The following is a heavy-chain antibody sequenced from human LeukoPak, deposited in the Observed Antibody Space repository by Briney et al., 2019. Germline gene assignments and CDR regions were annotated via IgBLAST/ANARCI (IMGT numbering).Heavy chain of an antibody. V-gene: IGHV1-2*02. Sequence: ASVKVSCKSSGYTFNGYYMHWVRQAPGQGLEWMGWINPNNGGTKYAQNFQGRVTMTRDTSISTAYMELSRLRSDDTAVYYCAREATSLYYYYYMDVWGKGTTVTVSS. CDR1: GYTFNGYY. J-gene: IGHJ6*03. CDR3: AREATSLYYYYYMDV. D-gene: IGHD2-2*01. CDR2: INPNNGGT.